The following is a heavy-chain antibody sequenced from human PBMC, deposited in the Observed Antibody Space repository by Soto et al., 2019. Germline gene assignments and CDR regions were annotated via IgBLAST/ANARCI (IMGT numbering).Heavy chain of an antibody. V-gene: IGHV4-30-4*08. CDR3: AREDDGGDRDYYGLDV. D-gene: IGHD2-21*02. CDR1: GGSISSDNYH. CDR2: IYYIGSI. Sequence: QVQLQQSGPGLVKPSQTLSLTCTVSGGSISSDNYHWTWIRQSPGKGLEWNTYIYYIGSIFYNPSFKSRVTSSVYTSKNQSSLQLSSVTAADTAVYFCAREDDGGDRDYYGLDVWGQVTTVTVSS. J-gene: IGHJ6*02.